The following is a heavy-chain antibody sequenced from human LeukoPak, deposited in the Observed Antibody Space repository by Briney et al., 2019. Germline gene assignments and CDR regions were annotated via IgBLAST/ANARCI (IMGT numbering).Heavy chain of an antibody. D-gene: IGHD3-10*01. Sequence: PSETLSLTCTVSGGSISSYYWSWIRQPAGKGLEWIGRIYASGGINYSPSLKSRVTMSVETSKNQFSLKLSSVTAAATDVYYCARGLDHYSGSGSTRYGMDVWGQGTTVTVSS. CDR2: IYASGGI. J-gene: IGHJ6*02. CDR3: ARGLDHYSGSGSTRYGMDV. CDR1: GGSISSYY. V-gene: IGHV4-4*07.